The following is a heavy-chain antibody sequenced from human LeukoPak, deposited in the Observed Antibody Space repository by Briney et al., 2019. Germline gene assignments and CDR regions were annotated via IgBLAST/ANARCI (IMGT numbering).Heavy chain of an antibody. CDR2: ISSSSYI. J-gene: IGHJ5*02. V-gene: IGHV3-21*01. CDR3: ARDREGDYIWGSYRPDWFDP. Sequence: PGGSLRLPCAASGFTFSSYTMNWVRQAPGKGLEWVSSISSSSYIYYADSVKGRFTTSRDNAKNSLYLQMNSLRAEDTAVYYCARDREGDYIWGSYRPDWFDPWGQGTLVTVSS. CDR1: GFTFSSYT. D-gene: IGHD3-16*02.